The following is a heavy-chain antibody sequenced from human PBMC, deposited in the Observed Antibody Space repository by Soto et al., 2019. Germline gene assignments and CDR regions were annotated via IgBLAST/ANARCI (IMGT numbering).Heavy chain of an antibody. Sequence: SGGSLRLSCAASGFILSTYSMNWVRQAPGKGLEWVSYISGSSSITYYADSVKGRFTVSRDNAKNSLYLQMNSLRDEDTAVYYCAAEGGFCSGTSCYDGGRYYYYGMDVWGQGTTVTVSS. CDR1: GFILSTYS. CDR3: AAEGGFCSGTSCYDGGRYYYYGMDV. V-gene: IGHV3-48*02. CDR2: ISGSSSIT. D-gene: IGHD2-2*01. J-gene: IGHJ6*02.